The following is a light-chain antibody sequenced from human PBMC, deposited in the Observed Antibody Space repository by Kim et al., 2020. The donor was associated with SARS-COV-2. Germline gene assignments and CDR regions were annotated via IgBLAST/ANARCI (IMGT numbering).Light chain of an antibody. V-gene: IGLV2-14*03. Sequence: GQSITISCTGTSSDVGGYNYVSWYQQHPGKAPKLMIYDVSNRHSGVSNRFSGSKSGNTASLTISGLQAEDEADYYCSSYTSSSTNVFGTGTKVTVL. CDR2: DVS. CDR1: SSDVGGYNY. J-gene: IGLJ1*01. CDR3: SSYTSSSTNV.